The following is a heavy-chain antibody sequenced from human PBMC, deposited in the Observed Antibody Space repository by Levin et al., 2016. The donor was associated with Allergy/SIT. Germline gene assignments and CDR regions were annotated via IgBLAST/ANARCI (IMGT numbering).Heavy chain of an antibody. Sequence: WIRQPPGKGLEWVAVIWYDGSNKYYADSVKGRFTISRDNSKNTLYLQMNSLRAEDTAVYYCARGSYDFGVVPGAFDIWGQGTMVTVSS. CDR3: ARGSYDFGVVPGAFDI. J-gene: IGHJ3*02. D-gene: IGHD3-3*01. V-gene: IGHV3-33*01. CDR2: IWYDGSNK.